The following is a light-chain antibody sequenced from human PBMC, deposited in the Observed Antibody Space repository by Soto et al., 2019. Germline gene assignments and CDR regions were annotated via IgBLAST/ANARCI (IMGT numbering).Light chain of an antibody. CDR1: NSDVGSYNY. CDR2: EVS. V-gene: IGLV2-14*01. J-gene: IGLJ3*02. CDR3: SSYTSGTTLV. Sequence: QSALTQPASVSGSPGQSITISCTGTNSDVGSYNYVSWYQQHPGKAPKVIIYEVSNRPSGVSNRFSGSKSGNTASLTISGLQTEDEADYYCSSYTSGTTLVFGGGTKLTVL.